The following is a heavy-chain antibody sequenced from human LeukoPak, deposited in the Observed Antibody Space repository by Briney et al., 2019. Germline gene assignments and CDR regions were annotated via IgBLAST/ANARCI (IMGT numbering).Heavy chain of an antibody. CDR2: IKPDGSEK. J-gene: IGHJ6*03. V-gene: IGHV3-7*01. CDR1: GFTFIDHY. Sequence: TGGSLRLSCSASGFTFIDHYMSWVRQAPGKGLECVAKIKPDGSEKYYVDSVKGRFTISRDNSKNTPYLQLNSLRAEDTAVYYCASAFTVTHNRDVWGKGTTVTVSS. D-gene: IGHD4-11*01. CDR3: ASAFTVTHNRDV.